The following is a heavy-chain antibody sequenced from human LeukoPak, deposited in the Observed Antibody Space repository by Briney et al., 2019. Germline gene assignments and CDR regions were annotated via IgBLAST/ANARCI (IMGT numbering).Heavy chain of an antibody. J-gene: IGHJ4*02. D-gene: IGHD3-22*01. CDR3: ARDSRYYDSSGYYYWTG. V-gene: IGHV4-38-2*02. CDR1: GYSISSGYY. CDR2: IYHIGST. Sequence: PSETLSLTCAVSGYSISSGYYWGWIRQPPGKGLEWIGSIYHIGSTYYKPSLKRRVTISVDTSKNQFSLKLSSVTAADTAVYYCARDSRYYDSSGYYYWTGWGQGTLVTVSS.